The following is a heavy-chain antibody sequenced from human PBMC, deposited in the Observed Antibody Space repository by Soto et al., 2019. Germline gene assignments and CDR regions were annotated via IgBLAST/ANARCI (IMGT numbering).Heavy chain of an antibody. CDR2: IYTSGST. J-gene: IGHJ4*02. CDR3: ARGRRDGHKEYYFDY. Sequence: SETLSLTCSVSGGSISSYYWSWIRQPAGKGLEWIGRIYTSGSTNYNPSLKSRVTMSVDTSKNQFSLKLSSVTAADTAVYYCARGRRDGHKEYYFDYWGQGTLVTVSS. CDR1: GGSISSYY. V-gene: IGHV4-4*07.